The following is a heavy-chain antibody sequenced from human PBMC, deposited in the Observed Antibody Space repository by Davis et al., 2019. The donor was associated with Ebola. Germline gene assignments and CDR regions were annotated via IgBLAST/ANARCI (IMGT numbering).Heavy chain of an antibody. CDR2: ISPYNGNT. J-gene: IGHJ4*02. V-gene: IGHV1-18*01. CDR1: GYTFRNSA. Sequence: ASVKVSCKASGYTFRNSAISWVRQAPGQGLEWMGWISPYNGNTDSIQSLQGRVLLTTDTSTSTAYMELRSLTSDDTAVYYCARGAIAASGNPHLGHWGQGTLVTVSS. CDR3: ARGAIAASGNPHLGH. D-gene: IGHD6-13*01.